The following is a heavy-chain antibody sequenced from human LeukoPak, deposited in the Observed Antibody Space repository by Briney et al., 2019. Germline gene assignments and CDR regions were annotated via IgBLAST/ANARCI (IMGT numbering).Heavy chain of an antibody. J-gene: IGHJ5*02. V-gene: IGHV3-21*01. Sequence: GGSLRLSCAASGFTFSSYSMNWVRQAPGKGREWVSSISSSSSYIYYADSVKGRFTVSRDSAKNTLYLQMNSLRVEDTAVYYCARRGSVQAIDPWGQGTLVTVSS. CDR1: GFTFSSYS. CDR2: ISSSSSYI. D-gene: IGHD1-26*01. CDR3: ARRGSVQAIDP.